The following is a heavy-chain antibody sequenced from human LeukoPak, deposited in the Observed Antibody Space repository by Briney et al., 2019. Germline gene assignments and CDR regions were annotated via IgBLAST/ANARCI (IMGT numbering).Heavy chain of an antibody. Sequence: GGSLRLSCTASGFTFSTYSMNWVRQAPGKGLEWLAYISSGSGTISYADSVKRRLTISRDNAQNSLQLQINSMTDEDTAVYYCARYFHGMDVWGQGTSVTVSS. D-gene: IGHD3-9*01. CDR3: ARYFHGMDV. V-gene: IGHV3-48*02. CDR2: ISSGSGTI. CDR1: GFTFSTYS. J-gene: IGHJ6*02.